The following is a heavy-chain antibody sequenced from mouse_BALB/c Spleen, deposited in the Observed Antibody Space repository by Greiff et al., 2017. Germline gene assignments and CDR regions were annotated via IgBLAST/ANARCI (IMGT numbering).Heavy chain of an antibody. CDR2: ISSGGGST. CDR1: GFAFSSYD. V-gene: IGHV5-12-1*01. J-gene: IGHJ4*01. Sequence: EVKLVESGGGLVQPGGSLKLSCAASGFAFSSYDMSWVRQTPEKRLEWVAYISSGGGSTYYPDTVKGRFTISRDNAKNTLYLQMSSLKSEDTAMYYCARQKGDAMDYWGQGTSVTVSS. CDR3: ARQKGDAMDY.